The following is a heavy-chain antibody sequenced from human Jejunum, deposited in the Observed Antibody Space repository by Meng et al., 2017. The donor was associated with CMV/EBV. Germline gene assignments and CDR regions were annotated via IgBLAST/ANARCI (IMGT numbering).Heavy chain of an antibody. Sequence: VTSSESSSXXCPVPDCSITINNYYWGWVRQPRGQGLEWIGSVYFTGTTFYNPSLKSRVLISVDTSKNQFSLKLSSVTAADTAVYYCARERRFMGPAFEYWGQGALVTSPQ. V-gene: IGHV4-39*07. CDR2: VYFTGTT. D-gene: IGHD3-10*01. CDR1: DCSITINNYY. CDR3: ARERRFMGPAFEY. J-gene: IGHJ4*02.